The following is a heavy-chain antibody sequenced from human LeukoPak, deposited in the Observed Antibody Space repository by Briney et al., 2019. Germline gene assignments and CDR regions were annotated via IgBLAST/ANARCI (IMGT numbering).Heavy chain of an antibody. J-gene: IGHJ5*02. CDR2: IYYSGST. CDR3: ARGSPSYNWFDP. Sequence: SETLSLTCTVSGGSISSSSYYWGWIRQPPGKGLEWIGSIYYSGSTYYNPSLKSRVTISVDTSKNQFSLKLSSVTAADTAVYYCARGSPSYNWFDPWGQGTLVTVSS. CDR1: GGSISSSSYY. V-gene: IGHV4-39*07.